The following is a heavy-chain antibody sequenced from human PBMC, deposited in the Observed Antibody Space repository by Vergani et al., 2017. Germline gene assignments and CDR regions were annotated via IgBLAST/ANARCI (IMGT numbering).Heavy chain of an antibody. CDR3: AREGMRYSGRIDY. CDR1: GFTFSSYW. Sequence: EVQLVESGGGLVQPGGSLRLSCAASGFTFSSYWMSWVRQAPGKGLEWVANIKQDGSEKYYVDSVKGRFTISRDNANNSLYLQMNSLRAEDTAVYYCAREGMRYSGRIDYWGQGTLVTVSS. J-gene: IGHJ4*02. D-gene: IGHD1-26*01. CDR2: IKQDGSEK. V-gene: IGHV3-7*04.